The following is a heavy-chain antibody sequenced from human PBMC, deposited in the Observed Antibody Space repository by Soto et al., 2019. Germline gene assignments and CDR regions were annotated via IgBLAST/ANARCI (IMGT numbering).Heavy chain of an antibody. D-gene: IGHD1-26*01. CDR3: ARDGGSHSGGIEY. V-gene: IGHV1-69*01. CDR1: GGTFSSYS. Sequence: QVQLVQSGAEVKKPGSSVNVSCKASGGTFSSYSINWVRQAPGQGLEWMGEIIPIFGTANYAQKFQGRVTITANESTTTAYTELSSLRSEDTAVNYSARDGGSHSGGIEYWGQGTQVRVYS. J-gene: IGHJ4*02. CDR2: IIPIFGTA.